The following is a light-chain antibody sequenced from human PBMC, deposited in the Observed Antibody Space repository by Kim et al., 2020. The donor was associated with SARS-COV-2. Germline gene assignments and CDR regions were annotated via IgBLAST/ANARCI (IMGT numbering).Light chain of an antibody. CDR1: SSNIGINT. J-gene: IGLJ3*02. Sequence: QRVTISCSGTSSNIGINTVNCHQQFPRTAPKLLIYTNNQRPSGVPDLISVSKSGTSASLAISGLQSEDESDYYCVAWDDSLNGWVFGGGTQLT. V-gene: IGLV1-44*01. CDR2: TNN. CDR3: VAWDDSLNGWV.